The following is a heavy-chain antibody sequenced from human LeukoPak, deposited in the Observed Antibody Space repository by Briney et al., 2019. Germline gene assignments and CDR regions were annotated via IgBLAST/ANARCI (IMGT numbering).Heavy chain of an antibody. V-gene: IGHV4-59*01. Sequence: PSETLSLTCTVSGGSISSYYWSWIRQPPGKGLEWIGYIYYSGSTNYNPSLKSRVTISVDTSKNQFSLKLSSVTAADTAVYYCARDYCSGGICYWDYWGQGTLVTVSS. CDR2: IYYSGST. J-gene: IGHJ4*02. D-gene: IGHD2-15*01. CDR1: GGSISSYY. CDR3: ARDYCSGGICYWDY.